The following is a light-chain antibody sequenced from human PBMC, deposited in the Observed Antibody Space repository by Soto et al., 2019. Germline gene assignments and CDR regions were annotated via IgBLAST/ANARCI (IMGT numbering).Light chain of an antibody. CDR1: SSNIGSNY. J-gene: IGLJ2*01. CDR2: RNN. V-gene: IGLV1-47*01. CDR3: AAWDDSLSGQV. Sequence: QSVLTQPTSASGTPGQRVTISCSGSSSNIGSNYVYWYQQLPGTAPKLLIYRNNQRPSGVPDRFSGSKSGTSASLAISGLRSEDEADYYCAAWDDSLSGQVFGGGTKVTVL.